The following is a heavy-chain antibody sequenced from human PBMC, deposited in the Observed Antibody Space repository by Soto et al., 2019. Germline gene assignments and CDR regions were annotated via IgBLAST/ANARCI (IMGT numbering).Heavy chain of an antibody. CDR3: TNGCGGTCYSTIHY. CDR2: ISDSGGST. CDR1: GFTFSSYA. V-gene: IGHV3-23*01. D-gene: IGHD2-15*01. Sequence: EVQLLESGGGLVQPGGSLRFSCAASGFTFSSYAMSWDRQAPGKGLEWVSGISDSGGSTYYADSVKGRFTISRDNSKNTLYLQMNSLRAEDTAVYYCTNGCGGTCYSTIHYWGQGTLVSVSS. J-gene: IGHJ4*02.